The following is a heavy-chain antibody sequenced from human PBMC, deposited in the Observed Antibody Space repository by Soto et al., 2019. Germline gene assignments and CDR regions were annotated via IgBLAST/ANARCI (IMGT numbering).Heavy chain of an antibody. D-gene: IGHD6-19*01. V-gene: IGHV4-59*01. CDR3: ARFFTVAGTVWFDP. J-gene: IGHJ5*02. Sequence: SETLSLTCTVSGGSISSYYWSWIRQPPGKGLEWIGYIYYSGSTNYNPSLKSRVTISVDTSKNQFSLKLSSVTAADTAVYYCARFFTVAGTVWFDPWGQGTLVTVSS. CDR2: IYYSGST. CDR1: GGSISSYY.